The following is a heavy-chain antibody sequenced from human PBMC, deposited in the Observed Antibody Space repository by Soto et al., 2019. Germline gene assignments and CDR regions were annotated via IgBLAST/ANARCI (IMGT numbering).Heavy chain of an antibody. D-gene: IGHD3-10*01. CDR2: IWHDGGNT. CDR1: GFTFSSYG. J-gene: IGHJ6*02. Sequence: GGSLRLSCAASGFTFSSYGMHWVRQAPGTGLEWLSLIWHDGGNTYSADSVKGRFTISRDNSKNTLHLQMNSLRVEDTAVYYCARDRITIAGNFYYGVDVWGQGTTVTVS. CDR3: ARDRITIAGNFYYGVDV. V-gene: IGHV3-33*01.